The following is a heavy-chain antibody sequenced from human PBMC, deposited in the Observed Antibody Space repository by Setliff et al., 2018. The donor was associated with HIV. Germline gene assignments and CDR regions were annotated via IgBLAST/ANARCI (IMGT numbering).Heavy chain of an antibody. V-gene: IGHV4-34*01. CDR2: INHSGST. CDR1: GGSFSGYY. J-gene: IGHJ6*02. CDR3: TRAEQQLPYYYYYYGMDV. Sequence: ETLSLTCAVYGGSFSGYYWSWIRQPPGKGLEWIGEINHSGSTNYNPSLKSRVTISVDTFKNQFSLKLSSVTAADTAVYYCTRAEQQLPYYYYYYGMDVWGQGTTVTVSS. D-gene: IGHD6-13*01.